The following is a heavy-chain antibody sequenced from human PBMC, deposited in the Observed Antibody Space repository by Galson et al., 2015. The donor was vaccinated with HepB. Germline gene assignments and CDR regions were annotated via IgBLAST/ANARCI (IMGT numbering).Heavy chain of an antibody. CDR2: IHSGGSI. CDR3: ARNPPYCPRTICYAGLAVD. Sequence: SLRLSCAASGFTVNNNHMTWVRQAPGKGLEWVSVIHSGGSIFYADSVKGRFTISRDNSKNTLYLQMNSLRADDTAMYYCARNPPYCPRTICYAGLAVDWGQGTLVIVSS. J-gene: IGHJ4*02. D-gene: IGHD2-21*01. CDR1: GFTVNNNH. V-gene: IGHV3-53*01.